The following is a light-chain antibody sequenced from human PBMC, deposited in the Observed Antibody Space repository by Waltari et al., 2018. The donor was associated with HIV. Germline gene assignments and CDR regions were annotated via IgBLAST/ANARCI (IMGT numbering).Light chain of an antibody. CDR2: DTF. J-gene: IGLJ2*01. Sequence: QAVVTQEPSLTVSPGGTVTLTCGSSTGPVTSGHHPYWFQQKSGQAPRTLIYDTFNKHSWTPARFSGSLLGGKAALTLSGAQPEDEAEYCCLLSFAGARPVVFGGGTNLTVL. CDR1: TGPVTSGHH. V-gene: IGLV7-46*01. CDR3: LLSFAGARPVV.